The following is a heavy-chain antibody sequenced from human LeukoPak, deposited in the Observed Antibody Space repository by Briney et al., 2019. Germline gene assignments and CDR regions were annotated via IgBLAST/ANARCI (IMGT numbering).Heavy chain of an antibody. Sequence: HGGSLRLSCAASGFTFSNYVMNWVRQAPGKGLEWVSAISDSGGGTYYADSVKGRFTISRDNSKNTLYLQMNSLRAEDTTVYYCARAHYDIVTPRHSYYYYMDVWGKGTTVTVSS. CDR2: ISDSGGGT. CDR1: GFTFSNYV. D-gene: IGHD3-22*01. J-gene: IGHJ6*03. V-gene: IGHV3-23*01. CDR3: ARAHYDIVTPRHSYYYYMDV.